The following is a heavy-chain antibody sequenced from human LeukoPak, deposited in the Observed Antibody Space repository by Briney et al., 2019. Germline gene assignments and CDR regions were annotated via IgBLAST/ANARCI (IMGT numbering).Heavy chain of an antibody. CDR2: INPHSGGT. D-gene: IGHD3-16*01. CDR1: GYTFTDYY. V-gene: IGHV1-2*02. J-gene: IGHJ4*02. CDR3: ARGGRDFDY. Sequence: ASVKVSCKASGYTFTDYYMHWVRQAPGQGLEWMGWINPHSGGTDHAQKFQGRVTMTRDTSISTAYMELSRLRSDDTAVYYCARGGRDFDYWGQGTLVTVSS.